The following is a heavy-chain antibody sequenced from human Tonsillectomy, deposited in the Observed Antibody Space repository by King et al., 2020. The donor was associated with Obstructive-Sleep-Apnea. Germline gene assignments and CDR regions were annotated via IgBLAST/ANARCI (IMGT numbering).Heavy chain of an antibody. CDR2: ITASGAHV. V-gene: IGHV3-21*01. J-gene: IGHJ5*02. D-gene: IGHD6-13*01. CDR1: GFTFRSYS. Sequence: VQLVESGGGLVKPGGSLRLSCAASGFTFRSYSMNWVRQAPGKGLEWVSSITASGAHVYYSDSLKGRFTISRDNAKKSLYLQMSSLRAEDTAVYYCAREMSAAGTNWFDPWGQGTLVIVSS. CDR3: AREMSAAGTNWFDP.